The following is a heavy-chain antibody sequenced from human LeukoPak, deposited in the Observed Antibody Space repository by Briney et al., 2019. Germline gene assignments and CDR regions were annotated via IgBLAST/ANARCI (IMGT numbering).Heavy chain of an antibody. V-gene: IGHV4-38-2*02. CDR3: ASTHTVTGWFDP. CDR2: IYHSGST. CDR1: GYSIGSGYY. Sequence: SSETLSLTCTVSGYSIGSGYYWGWIRQPPGKGLEWIGSIYHSGSTYYNPSLKSRVTISVDTSKNQFSLKLSSVTAADTAVYYCASTHTVTGWFDPWGQGTLVAVSS. J-gene: IGHJ5*02. D-gene: IGHD4-17*01.